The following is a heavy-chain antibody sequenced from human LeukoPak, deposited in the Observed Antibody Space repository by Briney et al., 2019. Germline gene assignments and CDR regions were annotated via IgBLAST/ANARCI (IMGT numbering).Heavy chain of an antibody. Sequence: GGSLRLSCAASGFTFSSHGMHWVRQAPGKGLEWVAVISYDGSNKYYAHSVKGRFTISRDNSKNTLYLQMNSLRAEDTAVYYCAKDQDYGDHRGYFDYWGQGTLVTVSS. CDR2: ISYDGSNK. V-gene: IGHV3-30*18. CDR1: GFTFSSHG. J-gene: IGHJ4*02. D-gene: IGHD4-17*01. CDR3: AKDQDYGDHRGYFDY.